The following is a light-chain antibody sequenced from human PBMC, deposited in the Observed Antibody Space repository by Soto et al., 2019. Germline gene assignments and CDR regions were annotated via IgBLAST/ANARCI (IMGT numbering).Light chain of an antibody. CDR2: GAS. V-gene: IGKV3-20*01. CDR1: KRVTSNY. CDR3: QHYGSPSWT. J-gene: IGKJ1*01. Sequence: EIVLTRSPGTVWCSPGQRAALSGRASKRVTSNYLAWYQQKPGQATRILIFGASRTATGIPDKSSGSGSGTDLTLTIRRLEPDDFAVYYCQHYGSPSWTSGQGTKVDIK.